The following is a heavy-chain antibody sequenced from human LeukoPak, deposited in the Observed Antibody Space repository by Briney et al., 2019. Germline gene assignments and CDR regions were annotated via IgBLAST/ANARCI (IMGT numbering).Heavy chain of an antibody. D-gene: IGHD3-10*01. CDR1: GYTFTTYP. CDR2: INAGNGNT. Sequence: GASVTVSFTASGYTFTTYPMHWVRQAPGQRLEWMGWINAGNGNTKYSQKFQGRVTITRDTSASTAYMELSRLRSEDTAVYYCAREALWFGHAFDIWGQGTMVTVSS. V-gene: IGHV1-3*01. J-gene: IGHJ3*02. CDR3: AREALWFGHAFDI.